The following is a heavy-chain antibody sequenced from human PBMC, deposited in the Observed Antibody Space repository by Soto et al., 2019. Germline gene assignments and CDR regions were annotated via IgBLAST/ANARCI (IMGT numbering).Heavy chain of an antibody. J-gene: IGHJ4*02. Sequence: AAEVNSSDHGGHRIIKAPGKGLEYVSAISSNGGSTYYADSVKGRFTISRDSSKNTLYLQMNSLRAEDTAVYYCAKDYYDSGYFDYWGQGTLVTVSS. CDR1: EVNSSDHG. CDR3: AKDYYDSGYFDY. CDR2: ISSNGGST. V-gene: IGHV3-64*04. D-gene: IGHD3-22*01.